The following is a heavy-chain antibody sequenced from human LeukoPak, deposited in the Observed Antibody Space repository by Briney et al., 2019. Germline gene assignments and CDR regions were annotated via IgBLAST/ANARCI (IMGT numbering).Heavy chain of an antibody. CDR1: GFTFSSYA. Sequence: GRSLRLSCAASGFTFSSYAMHWVRQAPGKGLEWVAVISYDGSNKYYADSVKGRFTISRDNSKNTLYLQMNSLRAEDTAVYYCAATTVTWYFDYWGQGTLVTVSS. D-gene: IGHD4-17*01. CDR3: AATTVTWYFDY. J-gene: IGHJ4*02. CDR2: ISYDGSNK. V-gene: IGHV3-30-3*01.